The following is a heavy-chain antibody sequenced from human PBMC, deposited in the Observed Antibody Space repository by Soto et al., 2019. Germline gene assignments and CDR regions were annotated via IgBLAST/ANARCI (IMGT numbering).Heavy chain of an antibody. Sequence: ASVKVSCKASGYTFTSYAMHWVRQAPGQRLEWMGWINAGNGNTKYSQKFQGRVTMTTDTSTSTAYMELRSLRSDDTAVYYCARDPGTRSDYWGQGTLVTVSS. CDR1: GYTFTSYA. D-gene: IGHD3-10*01. J-gene: IGHJ4*02. V-gene: IGHV1-3*01. CDR3: ARDPGTRSDY. CDR2: INAGNGNT.